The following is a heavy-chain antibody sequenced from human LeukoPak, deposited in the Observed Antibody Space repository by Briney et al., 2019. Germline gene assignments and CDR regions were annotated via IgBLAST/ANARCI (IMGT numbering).Heavy chain of an antibody. D-gene: IGHD2-2*01. V-gene: IGHV1-18*01. CDR3: ARAWDCSSTTCYVYFDY. Sequence: GASVKVSCKASGYTFTNYGISWVRQAPGQGLEWMGWISAYNGNTNYAQKLQGRVTMTTDTSTSTAYMELRSLTSDDTAVYYCARAWDCSSTTCYVYFDYWGQGSLVTVSS. J-gene: IGHJ4*02. CDR1: GYTFTNYG. CDR2: ISAYNGNT.